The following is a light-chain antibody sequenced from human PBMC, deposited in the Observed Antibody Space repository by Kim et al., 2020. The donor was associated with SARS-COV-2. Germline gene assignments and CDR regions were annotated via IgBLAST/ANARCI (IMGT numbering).Light chain of an antibody. CDR3: KVLDSSSDHHF. J-gene: IGLJ1*01. Sequence: RGKTARITGGGKNIRMKSLRRYRQKPGQAPILVIYYDRYRASGIPGRFSGSNSGNTANLTISRVDAGDEADYYCKVLDSSSDHHFFGTGTKVTVL. CDR2: YDR. CDR1: NIRMKS. V-gene: IGLV3-21*04.